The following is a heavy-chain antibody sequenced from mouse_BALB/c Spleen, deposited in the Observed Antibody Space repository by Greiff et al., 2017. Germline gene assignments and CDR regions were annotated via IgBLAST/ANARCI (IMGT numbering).Heavy chain of an antibody. V-gene: IGHV5-9-4*01. Sequence: EVHLVESGGGLVKPGGSLKLSCAASGFTFSSYAMSWVRQSPEKRLEWVAEISSGGSYTYYPDTVTGRFTISRDNAKNTLYLEMSSLRSEDTAMYYCARHYGSSLYWYFDVWGAGTTVTVSS. CDR2: ISSGGSYT. CDR1: GFTFSSYA. J-gene: IGHJ1*01. D-gene: IGHD1-1*01. CDR3: ARHYGSSLYWYFDV.